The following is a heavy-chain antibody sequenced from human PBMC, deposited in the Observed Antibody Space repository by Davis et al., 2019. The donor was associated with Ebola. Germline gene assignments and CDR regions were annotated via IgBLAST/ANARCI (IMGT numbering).Heavy chain of an antibody. Sequence: GESLKISCAASGFTFSSYSMNWVRQAPGKGLEWVSYISSSGSTIYYADSVKGRFTISRDNAKNSLYLQMNSLRAEDTAVYYCAREIMITFGGVIVQAESWFDPWGQGTLVTVSS. CDR2: ISSSGSTI. V-gene: IGHV3-48*04. CDR3: AREIMITFGGVIVQAESWFDP. CDR1: GFTFSSYS. D-gene: IGHD3-16*02. J-gene: IGHJ5*02.